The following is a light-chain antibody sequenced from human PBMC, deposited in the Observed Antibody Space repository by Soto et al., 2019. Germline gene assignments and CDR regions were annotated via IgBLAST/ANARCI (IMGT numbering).Light chain of an antibody. CDR3: QQYNNWWT. Sequence: ENVLTQSPGTLSLWPGEISTLSCRASQSVSSNLAWYQQKPGQAPRLLIYGASTRATGIPARFSGSGSGTEFTLTISSLQSEDFAVYYCQQYNNWWTFGQGTKVDIK. CDR2: GAS. J-gene: IGKJ1*01. V-gene: IGKV3-15*01. CDR1: QSVSSN.